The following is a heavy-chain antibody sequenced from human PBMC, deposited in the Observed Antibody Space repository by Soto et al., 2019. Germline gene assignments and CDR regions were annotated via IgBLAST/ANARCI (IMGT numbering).Heavy chain of an antibody. CDR3: AKVDRQTKLGGTTN. D-gene: IGHD1-26*01. Sequence: EVQLLESGGGLVQPGGSLRLSCAASGFTFSTYAMNWGRQAPGKGLEWVSSIDGSGGGTYYADSVKGRFTISRDNSKNTLYLQMNSLRAEDAAIYYCAKVDRQTKLGGTTNWGQGTLVTVS. CDR1: GFTFSTYA. J-gene: IGHJ4*02. V-gene: IGHV3-23*01. CDR2: IDGSGGGT.